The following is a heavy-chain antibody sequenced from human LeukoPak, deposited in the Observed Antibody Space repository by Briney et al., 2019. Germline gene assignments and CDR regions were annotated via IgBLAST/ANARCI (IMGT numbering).Heavy chain of an antibody. D-gene: IGHD3-10*01. Sequence: SETLSLTCTLSGDSITSRSNYWGWFRQPPGKGLEWIGTISDGGRTFYNPSLQSRVTLSLDSSKNHFALRLKSVSDADTAHYYCARRRGYHFDYWGQRTLVTICS. CDR1: GDSITSRSNY. V-gene: IGHV4-39*02. CDR2: ISDGGRT. CDR3: ARRRGYHFDY. J-gene: IGHJ4*02.